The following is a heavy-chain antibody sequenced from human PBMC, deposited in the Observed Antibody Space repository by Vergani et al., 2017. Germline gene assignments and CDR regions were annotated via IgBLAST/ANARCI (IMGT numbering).Heavy chain of an antibody. V-gene: IGHV4-61*02. CDR3: ARDGGEYDKDALDV. CDR1: GGSFSTGGQY. J-gene: IGHJ3*01. CDR2: IYTSGAS. D-gene: IGHD2-21*01. Sequence: QVQLQESGPGLVKPSQTLSLTCTVSGGSFSTGGQYWTWLRKSAGKGLEWIWRIYTSGASNYNPSLRSRSFMSVDASKKQFYLKLTSVTAADTSVYYCARDGGEYDKDALDVWGQGTKVTVTS.